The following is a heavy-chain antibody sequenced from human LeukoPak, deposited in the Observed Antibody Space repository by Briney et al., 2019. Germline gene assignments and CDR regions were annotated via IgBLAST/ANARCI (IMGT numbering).Heavy chain of an antibody. CDR2: IYPADSDI. Sequence: GESLKISCKGSGYSFTNSWIGWVRLMPGKGLEWMGIIYPADSDIRYSPSFQGQVTISADKSISTAYLQWSSLKASDTAMYYCARQEYCSGGSCYTWFDSWGQGTLVTVSS. D-gene: IGHD2-15*01. CDR1: GYSFTNSW. V-gene: IGHV5-51*01. CDR3: ARQEYCSGGSCYTWFDS. J-gene: IGHJ5*01.